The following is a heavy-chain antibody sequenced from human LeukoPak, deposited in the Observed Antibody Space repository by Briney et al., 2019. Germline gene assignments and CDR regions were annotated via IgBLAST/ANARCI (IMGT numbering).Heavy chain of an antibody. Sequence: PGGSLRLSCAASGSTFSTYWMHWVRQAPGKGLVWVSRISPDERSTSYADAVKGRFTISRDNAKNTLYLQMNSLRAEDTAVYYCARIEGSSTLYYYYYMDVWGKGTTVTVSS. CDR3: ARIEGSSTLYYYYYMDV. D-gene: IGHD2-2*01. V-gene: IGHV3-74*01. J-gene: IGHJ6*03. CDR2: ISPDERST. CDR1: GSTFSTYW.